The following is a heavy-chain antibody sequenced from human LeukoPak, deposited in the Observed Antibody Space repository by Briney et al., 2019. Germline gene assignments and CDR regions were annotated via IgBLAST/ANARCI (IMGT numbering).Heavy chain of an antibody. Sequence: VASVKVSCKASGYFFRDYYMHWVRQAPGQGLEWMGFINPSSGDSNYAQKFQGRVTMTTDMSISTAYLELNRLRTDDTAIYFCARDVHDYGGNSGFDYWGQGSLVIVSS. D-gene: IGHD4-23*01. V-gene: IGHV1-2*02. CDR2: INPSSGDS. CDR1: GYFFRDYY. J-gene: IGHJ4*01. CDR3: ARDVHDYGGNSGFDY.